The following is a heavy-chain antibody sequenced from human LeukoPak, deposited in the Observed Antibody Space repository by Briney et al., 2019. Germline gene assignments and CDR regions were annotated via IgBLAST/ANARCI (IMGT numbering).Heavy chain of an antibody. D-gene: IGHD3-10*01. V-gene: IGHV4-59*01. Sequence: SQTLSLTCTVSGGSISSYYWSWIRQPPGKGLEWIGYIYYSGSTNYNPSLKSRVTISVDTSKNQFSLKLSSVTAADTAVYYCARVGQLLWFGELSLAFDIWGQGTMVTVSS. CDR1: GGSISSYY. J-gene: IGHJ3*02. CDR2: IYYSGST. CDR3: ARVGQLLWFGELSLAFDI.